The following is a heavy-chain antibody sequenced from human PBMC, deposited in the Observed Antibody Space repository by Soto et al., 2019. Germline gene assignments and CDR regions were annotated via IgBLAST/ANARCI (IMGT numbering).Heavy chain of an antibody. V-gene: IGHV4-39*01. CDR3: ARHRIEVVWRGFDF. Sequence: SETLSLTCTVSTDSSSFTNSYWGWVRQPPGKGLQWIGSSSYNGGTFYNPSLKGRVVISFDTSKKQSSLQVTSVTAADTAVYFCARHRIEVVWRGFDFWGQGSPVTVSS. CDR2: SSYNGGT. J-gene: IGHJ4*02. D-gene: IGHD3-10*01. CDR1: TDSSSFTNSY.